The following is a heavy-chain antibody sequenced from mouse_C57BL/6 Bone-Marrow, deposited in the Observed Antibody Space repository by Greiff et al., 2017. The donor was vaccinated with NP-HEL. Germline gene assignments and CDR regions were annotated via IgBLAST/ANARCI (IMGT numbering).Heavy chain of an antibody. CDR2: IYPGDGDT. V-gene: IGHV1-82*01. J-gene: IGHJ4*01. CDR3: AKGITTVPYYYAMDY. D-gene: IGHD2-4*01. Sequence: VHLVESGPELVKPGASVKISCKASGYAFSSSWMNWVKQRPGKGLEWIGRIYPGDGDTNYNGKFKGKATLTADKSSSTAYMQLSSRTAEDSAGYFCAKGITTVPYYYAMDYWGQGTSVTVSS. CDR1: GYAFSSSW.